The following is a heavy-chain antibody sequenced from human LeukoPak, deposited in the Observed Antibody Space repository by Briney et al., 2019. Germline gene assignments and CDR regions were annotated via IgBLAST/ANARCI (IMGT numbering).Heavy chain of an antibody. V-gene: IGHV3-33*03. D-gene: IGHD1-7*01. CDR1: GFSFSNYG. CDR2: IWNDGSNR. Sequence: GRSLRLSCEASGFSFSNYGMHWVRQAPGKGLEWVAVIWNDGSNRNYGDSGKGRFTVSRDNSKNTLYLQMNSLRAEDTAVYYCAKGLRHNWDYSVDYWGQGTLVTVS. CDR3: AKGLRHNWDYSVDY. J-gene: IGHJ4*02.